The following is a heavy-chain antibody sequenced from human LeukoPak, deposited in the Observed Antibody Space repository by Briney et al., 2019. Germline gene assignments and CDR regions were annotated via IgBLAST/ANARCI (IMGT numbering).Heavy chain of an antibody. CDR1: GDTVSSNSAA. D-gene: IGHD6-13*01. Sequence: SQTLSLTRAISGDTVSSNSAAWNWIRQSPSRGLEWLGRTYYRSKWYNDYAASVKSRISINPDTSKNHFSLQLNSVTPEDTAVYYCARKYSSTWYDALDIWGQGTMVTVSS. CDR3: ARKYSSTWYDALDI. CDR2: TYYRSKWYN. J-gene: IGHJ3*02. V-gene: IGHV6-1*01.